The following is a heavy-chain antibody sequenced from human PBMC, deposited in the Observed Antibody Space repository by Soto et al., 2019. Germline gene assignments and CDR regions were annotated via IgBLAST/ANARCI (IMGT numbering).Heavy chain of an antibody. Sequence: SETLSLTCAVYGGSFSGYYWSWIRQPPGKGLEWIGEINHSGRTNYNPSLKSRVTISVDTSKNQSSLKLSSVTAADTAVYYCARGGGCSSTSCYDYWGQGTLVTVSS. J-gene: IGHJ4*02. D-gene: IGHD2-2*01. V-gene: IGHV4-34*01. CDR2: INHSGRT. CDR1: GGSFSGYY. CDR3: ARGGGCSSTSCYDY.